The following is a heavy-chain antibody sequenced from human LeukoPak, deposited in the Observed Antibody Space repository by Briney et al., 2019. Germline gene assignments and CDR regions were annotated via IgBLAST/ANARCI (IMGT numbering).Heavy chain of an antibody. D-gene: IGHD4-17*01. CDR2: IYYSGST. Sequence: SETMSLTCTVSGGSISSYYWGWIRLPPGKGLEWIGYIYYSGSTNYNPSLKSRVTISVDTSKNQFSLKLSSVTAADTAAYYCARGYYGDYVSDSYFQHWGQGTLVTVSS. J-gene: IGHJ1*01. V-gene: IGHV4-59*01. CDR1: GGSISSYY. CDR3: ARGYYGDYVSDSYFQH.